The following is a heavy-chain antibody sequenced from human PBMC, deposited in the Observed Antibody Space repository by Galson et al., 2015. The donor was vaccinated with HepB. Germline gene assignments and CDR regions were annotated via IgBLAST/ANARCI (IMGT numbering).Heavy chain of an antibody. CDR2: ISGAGHNT. CDR3: AKDPDFDFYSEKSTTFDY. V-gene: IGHV3-23*01. CDR1: GFSFDTYA. J-gene: IGHJ4*02. D-gene: IGHD3-3*01. Sequence: PLRLSCAASGFSFDTYAMSWVRQAPGKGLEGVSSISGAGHNTYYADAVRGRFTISRDNSKNTVYLQMISLRDVDTAMYYCAKDPDFDFYSEKSTTFDYWGRGTLVTVSS.